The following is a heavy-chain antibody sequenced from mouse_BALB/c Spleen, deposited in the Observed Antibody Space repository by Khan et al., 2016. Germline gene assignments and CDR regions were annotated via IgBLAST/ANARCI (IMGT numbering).Heavy chain of an antibody. J-gene: IGHJ2*01. CDR1: EYTFRNYG. V-gene: IGHV9-3-1*01. CDR2: INTYTGEP. CDR3: SSGSSYVY. D-gene: IGHD1-1*01. Sequence: QIQLVQSGPELKKPGETVKISCKASEYTFRNYGMNWVKQAPGKGLKWMGLINTYTGEPTYADDFKGRFAFSLETSASTAFLQINNLQNEDTATYFCSSGSSYVYWGQGTTLTFSS.